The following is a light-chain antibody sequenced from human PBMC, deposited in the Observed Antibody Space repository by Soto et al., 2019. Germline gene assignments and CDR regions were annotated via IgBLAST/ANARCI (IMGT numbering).Light chain of an antibody. V-gene: IGKV3-20*01. CDR2: AAS. CDR3: HQFDTSPRT. J-gene: IGKJ1*01. Sequence: EIVLTQSPGTLSLSPGERATLSCRASQSVSSSYLAWYQQKPGQAPRLLIYAASSRATGIPDRFSGSGSGTDFSLTISRLEPEDFAVYYCHQFDTSPRTFGQGTKVEI. CDR1: QSVSSSY.